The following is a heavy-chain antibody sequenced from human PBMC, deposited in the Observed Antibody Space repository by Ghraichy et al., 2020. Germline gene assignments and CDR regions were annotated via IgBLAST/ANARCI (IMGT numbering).Heavy chain of an antibody. CDR1: GFTFSSYA. CDR3: AKGVVPTRDYYYYYGMDV. CDR2: ISGSGGST. D-gene: IGHD2-2*01. J-gene: IGHJ6*02. Sequence: GESLNISCAASGFTFSSYAMSWVLQAPGKGLEWVSAISGSGGSTYYADSVKGRFTISRDNSKNTLYLQMNSLRAEDTAVYYCAKGVVPTRDYYYYYGMDVWGQGTTVTVSS. V-gene: IGHV3-23*01.